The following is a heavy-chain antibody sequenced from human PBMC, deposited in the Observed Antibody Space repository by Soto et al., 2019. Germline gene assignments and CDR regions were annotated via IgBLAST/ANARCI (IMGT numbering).Heavy chain of an antibody. CDR3: ASIKRRGATKLKYGMDV. CDR1: GYSFTSYW. Sequence: PGESLKISCKGSGYSFTSYWISWVRQMPGKGLEWMGRIDPSDSYTNYSPSFQGHVTISADKSISTAYLQWSSLKASDTAMYYCASIKRRGATKLKYGMDVWGQGTTVTVSS. CDR2: IDPSDSYT. J-gene: IGHJ6*02. D-gene: IGHD1-26*01. V-gene: IGHV5-10-1*01.